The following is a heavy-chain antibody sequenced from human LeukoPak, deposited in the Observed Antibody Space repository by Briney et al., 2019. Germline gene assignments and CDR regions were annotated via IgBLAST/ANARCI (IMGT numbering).Heavy chain of an antibody. Sequence: PGGSLRLSCAASGSTFSSYWMSWVRQAPGKGLEWVANIKQDGSEKYYVDSVKGRFTISRDNAKNSLYLQMNSLRAEDTAVYYCARTFPRGYYGMDVWGKGTTVTVSS. V-gene: IGHV3-7*03. CDR3: ARTFPRGYYGMDV. D-gene: IGHD3-10*01. J-gene: IGHJ6*04. CDR1: GSTFSSYW. CDR2: IKQDGSEK.